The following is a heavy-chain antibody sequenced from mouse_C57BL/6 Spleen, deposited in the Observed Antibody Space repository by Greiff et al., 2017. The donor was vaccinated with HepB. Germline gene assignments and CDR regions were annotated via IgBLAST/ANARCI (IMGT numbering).Heavy chain of an antibody. Sequence: VQLKQSGGGLVKPGGSLKLSCAASGFTFSDYGMHWVRQAPEKGLEWVAYISSGSSTIYYADTVKGRFTISSYNAKNTLFMQMTSLRSEDTAMYYCARRGLRQWYAMDYWGQVTSVTVSS. D-gene: IGHD2-4*01. CDR2: ISSGSSTI. CDR1: GFTFSDYG. CDR3: ARRGLRQWYAMDY. V-gene: IGHV5-17*01. J-gene: IGHJ4*01.